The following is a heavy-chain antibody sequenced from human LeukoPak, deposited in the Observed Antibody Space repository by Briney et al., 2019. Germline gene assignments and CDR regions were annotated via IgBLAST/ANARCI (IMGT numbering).Heavy chain of an antibody. J-gene: IGHJ4*02. V-gene: IGHV1-8*01. CDR1: GYTFTSYD. CDR3: AASLQGSGWYFFDY. CDR2: MNPNSGNT. Sequence: GASVKVSCKASGYTFTSYDINWVRQATGQGLEWMGWMNPNSGNTGYAQKFQGRVTMTRNTSISTAYMELSSLRSEDTAVYYCAASLQGSGWYFFDYWGQGTLVTVSS. D-gene: IGHD6-19*01.